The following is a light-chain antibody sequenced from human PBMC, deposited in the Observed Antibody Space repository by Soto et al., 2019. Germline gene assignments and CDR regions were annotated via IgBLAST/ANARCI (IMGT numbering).Light chain of an antibody. CDR3: NSYTGSSTYV. V-gene: IGLV2-18*02. CDR2: EVS. Sequence: LPSPPSGYGFPGRGRGLFQPGNSSDVGSYNRVSWYQQPPGAAPKLMIYEVSNRPSGVPDRFSGSKSGNTASLTISGLQAEDEADYYCNSYTGSSTYVFGTGTKVTVL. CDR1: SSDVGSYNR. J-gene: IGLJ1*01.